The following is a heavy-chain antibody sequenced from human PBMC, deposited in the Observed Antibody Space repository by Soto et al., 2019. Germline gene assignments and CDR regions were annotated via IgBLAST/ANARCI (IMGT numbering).Heavy chain of an antibody. Sequence: GESLKISCKGSGDTFTSHWIAWVRQMPGKGLELMGLIYPADSDTRYSPSFEGQVTISVDKSISTAYLQWSFLKASDTAMYYCVSPKAKETGTIRGAFDLWGQGTKVTVSS. V-gene: IGHV5-51*01. D-gene: IGHD3-10*01. CDR1: GDTFTSHW. CDR2: IYPADSDT. CDR3: VSPKAKETGTIRGAFDL. J-gene: IGHJ3*01.